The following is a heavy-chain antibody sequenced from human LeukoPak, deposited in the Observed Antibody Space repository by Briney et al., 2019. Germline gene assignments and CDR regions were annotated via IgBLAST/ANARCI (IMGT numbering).Heavy chain of an antibody. CDR3: ARVLTVTHWFDP. CDR1: GGTFSSYT. Sequence: ASVKVSCKASGGTFSSYTISWVRQPPGQGLEWMGRIIHILGIANYAQKCQGRVTITADKSTSTAYMELSSLRSEDTAVYYCARVLTVTHWFDPWGQGTLVTVSS. J-gene: IGHJ5*02. D-gene: IGHD4-11*01. V-gene: IGHV1-69*02. CDR2: IIHILGIA.